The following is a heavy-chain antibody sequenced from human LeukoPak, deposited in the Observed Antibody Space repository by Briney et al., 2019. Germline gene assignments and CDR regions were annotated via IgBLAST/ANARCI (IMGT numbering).Heavy chain of an antibody. CDR3: ARDLHREPGRGFDY. V-gene: IGHV1-18*01. CDR2: ISAYNGNT. J-gene: IGHJ4*02. CDR1: GGTFSSYV. Sequence: GASVKVSCRASGGTFSSYVINWVRQAPGQGLEWMGWISAYNGNTNYAQKLQGRVTMTTDTSTSTAYMELRSLRSDDTAVYYCARDLHREPGRGFDYWGQGTLVTVSS. D-gene: IGHD1-26*01.